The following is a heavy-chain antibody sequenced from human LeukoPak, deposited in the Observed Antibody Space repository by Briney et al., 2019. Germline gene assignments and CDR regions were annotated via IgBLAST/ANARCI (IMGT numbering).Heavy chain of an antibody. CDR2: VYYSGST. J-gene: IGHJ4*02. Sequence: SETLSLTCTVSGGSITSSSYYWGWIRQPPGKGLEWIGNVYYSGSTYYNPSLKSRVTISGDTSKNQFSLKLSSVTAADAAVYYCARVDNQNYCSYWGQGTLVTVSS. CDR1: GGSITSSSYY. CDR3: ARVDNQNYCSY. D-gene: IGHD5-12*01. V-gene: IGHV4-39*01.